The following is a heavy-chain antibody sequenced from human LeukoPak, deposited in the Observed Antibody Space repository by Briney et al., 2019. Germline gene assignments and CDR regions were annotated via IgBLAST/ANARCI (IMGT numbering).Heavy chain of an antibody. CDR3: AKNRVVFNWNYAYYFDY. CDR1: GFTFSNYA. Sequence: GGSLRLSCAASGFTFSNYAMHWVRQAPGKGLEWVALISYDESDTYYADSVRGRFTISRDNSKNTLCLQMNSLRTEDTAVYYCAKNRVVFNWNYAYYFDYWGQGSLVTVSS. CDR2: ISYDESDT. V-gene: IGHV3-30*18. J-gene: IGHJ4*02. D-gene: IGHD1-7*01.